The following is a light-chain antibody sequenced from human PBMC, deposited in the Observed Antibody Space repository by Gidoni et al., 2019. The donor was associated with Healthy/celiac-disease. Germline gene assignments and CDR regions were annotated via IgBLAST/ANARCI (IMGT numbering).Light chain of an antibody. Sequence: SSVLTQPPSVSVAPGKTARITCGGNNSGSKSVHWYQQKPGQAPVLVIYYDSDRPSGIPERFSGSNSGNTATLTISRVEAGDEADYYCQVWDSSSDHPYVFGTGTKVTVL. CDR1: NSGSKS. CDR2: YDS. V-gene: IGLV3-21*04. J-gene: IGLJ1*01. CDR3: QVWDSSSDHPYV.